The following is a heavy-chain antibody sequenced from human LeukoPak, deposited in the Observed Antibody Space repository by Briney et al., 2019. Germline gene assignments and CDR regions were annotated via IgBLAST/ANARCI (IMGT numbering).Heavy chain of an antibody. V-gene: IGHV5-51*01. Sequence: GESLKISCKGSGYSFTSYWIGWVRQMPGKGLEWMGIIYPGDSDTRYSPSFQGQVTISAAKSISTAYLQWSSLKASDTAMDYCARQPRLKGGYNRGPFDYWGQGTLVTVSS. CDR2: IYPGDSDT. J-gene: IGHJ4*02. D-gene: IGHD5-24*01. CDR1: GYSFTSYW. CDR3: ARQPRLKGGYNRGPFDY.